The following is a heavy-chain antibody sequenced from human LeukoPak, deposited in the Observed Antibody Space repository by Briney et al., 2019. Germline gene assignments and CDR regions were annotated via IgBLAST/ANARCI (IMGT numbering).Heavy chain of an antibody. CDR2: TYYKSRWST. V-gene: IGHV6-1*01. CDR3: ARDEDSANEWGPFDS. CDR1: GDSVSSNRAS. J-gene: IGHJ5*01. Sequence: SQTLSLTCAVSGDSVSSNRASWNWIRQSPSGGLEWLGRTYYKSRWSTNYAVSVKTRITINPDTSKNEFSLQLNSVTPEDTAVYYCARDEDSANEWGPFDSRGQGTLVTVSS. D-gene: IGHD1-1*01.